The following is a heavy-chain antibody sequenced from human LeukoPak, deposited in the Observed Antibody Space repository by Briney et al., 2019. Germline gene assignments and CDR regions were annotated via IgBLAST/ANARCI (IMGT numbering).Heavy chain of an antibody. J-gene: IGHJ5*02. CDR1: GGSFSGYY. Sequence: PSETLSLTCAVYGGSFSGYYWSWVRQPPGKGLEWIGEISHIGSTNYNPSLESRVTISVDTSKNQFSLKLSSVTAADTAVYYCARGRWGVRFDPWGQGTLVTVSS. D-gene: IGHD3-10*01. V-gene: IGHV4-34*01. CDR2: ISHIGST. CDR3: ARGRWGVRFDP.